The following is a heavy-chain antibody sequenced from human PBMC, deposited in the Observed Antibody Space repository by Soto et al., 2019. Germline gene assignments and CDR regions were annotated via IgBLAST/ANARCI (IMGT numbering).Heavy chain of an antibody. J-gene: IGHJ4*02. D-gene: IGHD4-17*01. CDR1: GYTFTSYA. V-gene: IGHV1-3*01. CDR3: ARRGTTVTDFDY. Sequence: QVQLVQSGAEVKKPGASVKFSCKASGYTFTSYAMHWVRQAPGQRLEWMGWINAGNGNTKYSQKFQGRVTITRDTSASTAYMELSSLRSEDPAVYYCARRGTTVTDFDYWGQGTLVTVSS. CDR2: INAGNGNT.